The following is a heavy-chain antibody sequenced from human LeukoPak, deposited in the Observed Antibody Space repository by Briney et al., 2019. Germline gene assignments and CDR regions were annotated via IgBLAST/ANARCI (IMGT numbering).Heavy chain of an antibody. CDR3: TRDRGGTGDFDY. CDR1: GYTFTNYV. J-gene: IGHJ4*02. Sequence: ASVTVSCTASGYTFTNYVVHWVRRAPGQRPEWMGWINVGNGDTKYSQKFQGRVTIARDTSASTAYMELSSLRSEDTAVYYCTRDRGGTGDFDYWGQGTLVTVSS. V-gene: IGHV1-3*01. D-gene: IGHD1-1*01. CDR2: INVGNGDT.